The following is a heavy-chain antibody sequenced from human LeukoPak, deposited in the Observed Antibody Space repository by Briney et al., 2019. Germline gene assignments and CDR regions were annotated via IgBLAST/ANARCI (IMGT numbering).Heavy chain of an antibody. J-gene: IGHJ4*02. CDR1: GFTFSSYG. CDR3: AKDSANIVVVPAASFEDY. Sequence: SGGSLRLSCAASGFTFSSYGMHWVRQAPGKGLEWVAFIRYDGSNKYYADSVKGRFTISRDNSKNTLYLQMNSLRAEDTAVYYCAKDSANIVVVPAASFEDYWGQGTLVTVSS. CDR2: IRYDGSNK. D-gene: IGHD2-2*01. V-gene: IGHV3-30*02.